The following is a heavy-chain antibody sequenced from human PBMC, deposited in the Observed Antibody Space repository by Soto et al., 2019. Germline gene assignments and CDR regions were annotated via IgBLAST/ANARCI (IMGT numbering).Heavy chain of an antibody. J-gene: IGHJ5*02. CDR1: GYTFTSYG. D-gene: IGHD3-10*01. Sequence: ASVKVSCKASGYTFTSYGISWVRQAPGQGLEWMGWISAYNGNTNYAQKLQGRVTMTTDTSTSTAYMELRSLRSDDTAVYYCARDSYYGSGSPGMNWFDPWGQGTLVTVSS. CDR3: ARDSYYGSGSPGMNWFDP. CDR2: ISAYNGNT. V-gene: IGHV1-18*01.